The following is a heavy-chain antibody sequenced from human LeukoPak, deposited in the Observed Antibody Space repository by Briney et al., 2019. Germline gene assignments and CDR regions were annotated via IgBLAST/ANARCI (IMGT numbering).Heavy chain of an antibody. D-gene: IGHD2-2*01. CDR1: GDSISSSNYY. CDR2: IYYSGST. Sequence: SETLSLTCTVSGDSISSSNYYWGWIRQPPGKGLEWIGSIYYSGSTYNNPSLKSRVTISVDTSKKQFSLKLSSVTAADTAVYYCTRGVPALYYFYYYMDVWGKGTTVTVSS. J-gene: IGHJ6*03. CDR3: TRGVPALYYFYYYMDV. V-gene: IGHV4-39*01.